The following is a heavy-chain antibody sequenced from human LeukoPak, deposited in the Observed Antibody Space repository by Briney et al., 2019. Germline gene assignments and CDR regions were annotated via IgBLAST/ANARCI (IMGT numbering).Heavy chain of an antibody. CDR2: ISSSGSTI. J-gene: IGHJ4*02. CDR3: ARGYYGSGSYSFDN. Sequence: PGGSLRLSCSVSGLTFSTYWMHWVRQTPGKGLEWVSYISSSGSTIYYADSVKGRFAITRDNAKSSLYLQTNSLRAEDTAVYYCARGYYGSGSYSFDNWGQGTLVTVSS. D-gene: IGHD3-10*01. V-gene: IGHV3-48*04. CDR1: GLTFSTYW.